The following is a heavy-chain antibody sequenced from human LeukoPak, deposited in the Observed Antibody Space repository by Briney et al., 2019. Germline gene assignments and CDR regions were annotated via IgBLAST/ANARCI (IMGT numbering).Heavy chain of an antibody. J-gene: IGHJ4*02. Sequence: GGSLRLSRAASGFTFSSYGMHWVRQAPGKGLEWVAVIWYDGSNKYYADSVKGRFTISRDNSKNTLYLQMNSLRAEDTAMYYCATSDIVATEALDYWGQGTLVTVSS. D-gene: IGHD5-12*01. CDR3: ATSDIVATEALDY. V-gene: IGHV3-33*01. CDR2: IWYDGSNK. CDR1: GFTFSSYG.